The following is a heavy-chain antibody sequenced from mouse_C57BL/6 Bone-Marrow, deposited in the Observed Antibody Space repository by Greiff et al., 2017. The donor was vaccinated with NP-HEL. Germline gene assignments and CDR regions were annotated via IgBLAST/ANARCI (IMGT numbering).Heavy chain of an antibody. CDR3: TTFYYYGSSDPYYAMDY. V-gene: IGHV14-4*01. CDR1: GFNFKDDY. Sequence: EVQLQQSGAELVRPGASVKLSCTASGFNFKDDYMHWVKQRPEQGLEWIGWIDPENGDTEYASKFQGKATITADTSSNTAYLQLSSLTSEDTAVYYCTTFYYYGSSDPYYAMDYWGQGTSVTVSS. D-gene: IGHD1-1*01. J-gene: IGHJ4*01. CDR2: IDPENGDT.